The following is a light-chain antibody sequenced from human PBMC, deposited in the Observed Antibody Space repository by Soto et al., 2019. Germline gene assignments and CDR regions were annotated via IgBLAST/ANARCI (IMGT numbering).Light chain of an antibody. Sequence: EVVLTQSPYTLSWSLGERASLSCGASQSISSNYLAWCQQRPGQAPRLLIYGASTRAAGIPDRFSGSGSGTDFTLTITRLEPEDSAVYFCQQYTGPPTTFGQGTRLEIK. J-gene: IGKJ5*01. V-gene: IGKV3-20*01. CDR3: QQYTGPPTT. CDR2: GAS. CDR1: QSISSNY.